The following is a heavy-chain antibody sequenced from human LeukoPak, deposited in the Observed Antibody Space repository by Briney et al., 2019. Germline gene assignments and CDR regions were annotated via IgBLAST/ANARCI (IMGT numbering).Heavy chain of an antibody. J-gene: IGHJ4*02. CDR2: IYTSGST. D-gene: IGHD2-2*01. V-gene: IGHV4-61*02. CDR3: ARDQLLWAFDS. CDR1: GGPIYRGSYY. Sequence: KPSQTLSLTCTVSGGPIYRGSYYCNSIRQPPGKGLEWIGRIYTSGSTNYNPSLKSRVTISVDTSKNQFSLKLSSVTAADTAVYYCARDQLLWAFDSWGQGTLVTVSS.